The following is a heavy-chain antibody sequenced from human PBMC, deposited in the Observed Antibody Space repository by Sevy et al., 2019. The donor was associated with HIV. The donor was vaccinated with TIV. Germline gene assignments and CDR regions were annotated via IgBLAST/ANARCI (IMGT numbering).Heavy chain of an antibody. D-gene: IGHD2-8*01. J-gene: IGHJ4*02. Sequence: ASVKVSCKASGYTFTSYYMHWVRQAPGQGLEWMGIINPSGGSTSFAQKFQGRVTLTRDTSTSTVYMELSSLRSEDTAVYYCARGVLTAYAILAEGGDFDYWGQGTLVTVSS. CDR3: ARGVLTAYAILAEGGDFDY. V-gene: IGHV1-46*01. CDR2: INPSGGST. CDR1: GYTFTSYY.